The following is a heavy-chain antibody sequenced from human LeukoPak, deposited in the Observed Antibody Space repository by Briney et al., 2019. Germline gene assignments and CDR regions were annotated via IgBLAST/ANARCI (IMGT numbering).Heavy chain of an antibody. Sequence: GGPLTLLCAVSGFNLWDYWMLWVPQAPGKGLVWVANIKTDGSITNYADSVKGRFTISRDNAKNTLYLQMNSLRAEDTAVYYCGRDNNYKVDVWGKGTTVTVSS. CDR1: GFNLWDYW. CDR2: IKTDGSIT. J-gene: IGHJ6*04. CDR3: GRDNNYKVDV. D-gene: IGHD4-11*01. V-gene: IGHV3-74*01.